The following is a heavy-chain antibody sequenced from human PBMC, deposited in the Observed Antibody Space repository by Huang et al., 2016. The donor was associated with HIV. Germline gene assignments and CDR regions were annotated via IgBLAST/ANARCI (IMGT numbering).Heavy chain of an antibody. V-gene: IGHV1-69*13. CDR1: GGTFSTYA. D-gene: IGHD3-16*01. Sequence: QVQLVQSGAEVKKPGSSVKVSCKASGGTFSTYAISWVRQAPGQGLEWMGGIIPIFGSANYGKKFQGRGTITADESTSTAYMELSSLDSEDTALYYCTRAANYGRLGGVAFYWGQGTLLTVSS. CDR3: TRAANYGRLGGVAFY. J-gene: IGHJ4*02. CDR2: IIPIFGSA.